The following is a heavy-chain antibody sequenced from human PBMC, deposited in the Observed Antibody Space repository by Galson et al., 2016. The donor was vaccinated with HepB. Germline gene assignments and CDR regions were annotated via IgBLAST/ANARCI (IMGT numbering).Heavy chain of an antibody. J-gene: IGHJ4*02. CDR3: VRHGGYGTCWDLLYPTDF. Sequence: QSGAEVKKPGESLKISCKGSGYSFTNYWIAWVRQMPGKGLEWMGIIYPGDSDIRYSASFQGQVTISADTSISTAYLQWSRRKASETAMYYCVRHGGYGTCWDLLYPTDFGDQGTRVAGSA. CDR2: IYPGDSDI. CDR1: GYSFTNYW. D-gene: IGHD2-2*02. V-gene: IGHV5-51*01.